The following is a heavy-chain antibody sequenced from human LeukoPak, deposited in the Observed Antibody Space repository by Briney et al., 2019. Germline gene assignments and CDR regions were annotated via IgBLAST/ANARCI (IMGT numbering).Heavy chain of an antibody. CDR1: GFAVNSNY. Sequence: GGSLRLPCAASGFAVNSNYMSWVRQAPGKGLEWVSAISGSGGSTYYADSVKGRFTISRDNSMNTLYLQMNSLRAEDTAVYYCAKDVIVVVVAATPSFDYWGQGTLVTVSS. D-gene: IGHD2-15*01. J-gene: IGHJ4*02. CDR2: ISGSGGST. CDR3: AKDVIVVVVAATPSFDY. V-gene: IGHV3-23*01.